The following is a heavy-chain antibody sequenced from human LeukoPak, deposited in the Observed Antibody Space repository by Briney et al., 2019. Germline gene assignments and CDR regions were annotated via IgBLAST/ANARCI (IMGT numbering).Heavy chain of an antibody. CDR1: GFTFNKYG. V-gene: IGHV3-30*18. CDR2: ISSDGTQK. J-gene: IGHJ6*02. Sequence: GGSLRLFFAASGFTFNKYGMHWVRQAPGKGLGLVAGISSDGTQKYYADSVKGPVTISRDDFKKTVYLQMNSLRGEDTAVYYCAKSLGGYNTEDYYYYGMDVWGQGTTV. D-gene: IGHD5-24*01. CDR3: AKSLGGYNTEDYYYYGMDV.